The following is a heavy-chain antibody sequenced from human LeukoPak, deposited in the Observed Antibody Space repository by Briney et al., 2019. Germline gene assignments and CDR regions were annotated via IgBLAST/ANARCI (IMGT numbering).Heavy chain of an antibody. CDR1: GFTFSSYA. Sequence: PGGSLRLSCAASGFTFSSYAMSWVRQAPGKGLEWVSAISGSGGSTYYADSVKGRFTISRDNSKNTLYLQMNSLRAEDTAVYYCATQYCSGGSCYSGSSDYWGQGTLVAVSS. CDR3: ATQYCSGGSCYSGSSDY. J-gene: IGHJ4*02. D-gene: IGHD2-15*01. V-gene: IGHV3-23*01. CDR2: ISGSGGST.